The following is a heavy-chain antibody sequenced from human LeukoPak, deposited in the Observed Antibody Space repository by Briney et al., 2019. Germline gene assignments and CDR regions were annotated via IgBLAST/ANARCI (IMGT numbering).Heavy chain of an antibody. CDR3: AGYGSGSYYKAFDF. J-gene: IGHJ4*02. CDR1: GDSIRSSY. V-gene: IGHV4-59*01. CDR2: VYYTGSS. Sequence: SETLSLTRSVSGDSIRSSYWSWIRQPPGKGLEWIGYVYYTGSSYYNPSLKSRATTSIDMSKNQFSLKLTSMTAADTAVYYCAGYGSGSYYKAFDFWGQGILVTVSS. D-gene: IGHD3-10*01.